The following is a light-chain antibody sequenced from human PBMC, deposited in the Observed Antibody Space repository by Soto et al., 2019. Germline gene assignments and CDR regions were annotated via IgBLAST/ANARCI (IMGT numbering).Light chain of an antibody. Sequence: EIVLTQSPGTLSLSPGDRATLSCRASQSVSSNYLAWYQQKRGQAPRLLSYGASSRATGIPTRFSGSGSGTDFTLTISRLEPEDFAVYYCQQYDTSPRTCGQGTKVEI. V-gene: IGKV3-20*01. CDR1: QSVSSNY. CDR2: GAS. CDR3: QQYDTSPRT. J-gene: IGKJ1*01.